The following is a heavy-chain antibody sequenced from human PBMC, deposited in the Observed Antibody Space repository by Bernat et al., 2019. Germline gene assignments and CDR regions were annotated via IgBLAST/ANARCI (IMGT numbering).Heavy chain of an antibody. D-gene: IGHD3-10*01. J-gene: IGHJ4*02. CDR3: ARAGPYGSGGPFDY. Sequence: QVQLVESGGGVVQPGRSLRLSCAASGFTFSSYAMHWVRQAPGKGLEWVAVISYDGSNKYYADSVKGQFTISRDNSKNTLYLQMNSLRAEDTAVLYCARAGPYGSGGPFDYLGQGTLVPVSS. CDR2: ISYDGSNK. V-gene: IGHV3-30-3*01. CDR1: GFTFSSYA.